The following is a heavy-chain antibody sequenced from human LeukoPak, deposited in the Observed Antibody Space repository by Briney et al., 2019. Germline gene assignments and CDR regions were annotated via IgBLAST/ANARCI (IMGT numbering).Heavy chain of an antibody. J-gene: IGHJ6*02. CDR3: ARDPRGYGVDV. Sequence: SETLSLTCTVSGGPINSDVYYWSWIRQDPGKGLEWIGYIYYSGITYYNPSLKSRVTISVDTSRNQFSLRVTSVTAADTAVYYGARDPRGYGVDVWGQGTTVTVSS. CDR1: GGPINSDVYY. CDR2: IYYSGIT. V-gene: IGHV4-31*03. D-gene: IGHD3-10*01.